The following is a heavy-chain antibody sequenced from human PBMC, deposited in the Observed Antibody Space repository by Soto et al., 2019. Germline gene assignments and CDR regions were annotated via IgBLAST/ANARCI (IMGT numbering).Heavy chain of an antibody. Sequence: QVQLVESGGGVVQPGRSLRLSCAASGFTFSSYGMHWVRQAPGKGLEWVAVISYDGSNKYYADSVKGRFTISRDNSKNTLYLQMNSLRAEDTAVYYCAKDESWCSGGSCCENPPMDVWGQGTTVTVSS. CDR1: GFTFSSYG. J-gene: IGHJ6*02. V-gene: IGHV3-30*18. CDR3: AKDESWCSGGSCCENPPMDV. D-gene: IGHD2-15*01. CDR2: ISYDGSNK.